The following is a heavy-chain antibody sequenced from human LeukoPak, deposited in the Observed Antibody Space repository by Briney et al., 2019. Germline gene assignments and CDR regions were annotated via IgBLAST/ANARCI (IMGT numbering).Heavy chain of an antibody. J-gene: IGHJ3*02. CDR2: INHSGST. V-gene: IGHV4-34*01. Sequence: SETLSLTCAVYGGSFSGYYWSWIRQPPGKGLEWIGEINHSGSTNYNPSLKSRVTISVDTSKNQFSLKLSSVTAADTAVYYCARHSGPRRYAFDIWGQGTMVTVSS. D-gene: IGHD1-26*01. CDR1: GGSFSGYY. CDR3: ARHSGPRRYAFDI.